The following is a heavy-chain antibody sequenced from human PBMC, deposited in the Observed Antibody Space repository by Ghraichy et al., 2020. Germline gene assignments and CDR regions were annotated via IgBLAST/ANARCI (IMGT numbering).Heavy chain of an antibody. D-gene: IGHD1-26*01. CDR1: GYTFTSYG. CDR2: ISAYNGNT. J-gene: IGHJ4*02. CDR3: SVSMWEGYYFDY. V-gene: IGHV1-18*01. Sequence: ASVKVSCKASGYTFTSYGISWVRQAPGQGLEWMGWISAYNGNTNYAQKLQGRVTMTTDTSTSTAYMELRSLRSDDTAVYYCSVSMWEGYYFDYWGQGTLVTVSS.